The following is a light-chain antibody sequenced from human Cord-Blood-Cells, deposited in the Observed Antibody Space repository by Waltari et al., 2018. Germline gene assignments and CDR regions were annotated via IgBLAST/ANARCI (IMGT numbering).Light chain of an antibody. CDR1: QSVSSN. V-gene: IGKV3-15*01. J-gene: IGKJ2*03. CDR3: QQYNNWPPYS. CDR2: GAS. Sequence: EIVLKHSPVTLSLSPGDRATLSCRARQSVSSNLAWYQQKPGPAPRLLIYGASTRASGIPARFSGSGSGTEFTLTISSLQSEDFAVYYCQQYNNWPPYSFGQGTKLEIK.